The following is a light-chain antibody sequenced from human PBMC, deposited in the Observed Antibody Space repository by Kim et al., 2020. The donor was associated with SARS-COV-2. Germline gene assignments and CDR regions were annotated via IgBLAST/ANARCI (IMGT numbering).Light chain of an antibody. CDR2: GAS. CDR1: QSVSSSY. V-gene: IGKV3-20*01. J-gene: IGKJ4*01. CDR3: QQYHSSPLT. Sequence: EIVLTQSPGTLSLSPGERATLSCRGSQSVSSSYLAWYQQKPGQAPRLLIYGASNRATGIPDRFSGSGSGTDFTLTISRLEPEDFAVYYCQQYHSSPLTFGGGTKVDIK.